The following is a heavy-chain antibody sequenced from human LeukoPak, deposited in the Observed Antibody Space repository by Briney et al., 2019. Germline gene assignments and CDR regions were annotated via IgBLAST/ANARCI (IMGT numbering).Heavy chain of an antibody. V-gene: IGHV4-4*02. J-gene: IGHJ3*02. CDR3: AREGSYCGGDCGIYDAFDI. CDR1: GGSISSSNW. D-gene: IGHD2-21*02. Sequence: SETLSLTCAVPGGSISSSNWWSWVRQPPGQGLEWIGEIYHSGSTNYNPSLKSRVTISVDKSKNQFSLKLSSVTAADTAVYYCAREGSYCGGDCGIYDAFDIWGQGTMVTVSS. CDR2: IYHSGST.